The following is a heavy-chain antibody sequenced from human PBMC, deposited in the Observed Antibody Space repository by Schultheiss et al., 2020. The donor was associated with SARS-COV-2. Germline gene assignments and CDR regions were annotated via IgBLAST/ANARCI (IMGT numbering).Heavy chain of an antibody. J-gene: IGHJ6*03. D-gene: IGHD3-10*01. V-gene: IGHV1-18*01. CDR2: ISAYNGNT. Sequence: ASVKVSCKASGYTFTSYGISWVRQAPGQGLEWMGWISAYNGNTNYAQKLQGRVTMTTDTSTSTAYMELSRLRSDDTAVYYCARDLKVRGVDYYYYMDVWGKGTTVTVSS. CDR3: ARDLKVRGVDYYYYMDV. CDR1: GYTFTSYG.